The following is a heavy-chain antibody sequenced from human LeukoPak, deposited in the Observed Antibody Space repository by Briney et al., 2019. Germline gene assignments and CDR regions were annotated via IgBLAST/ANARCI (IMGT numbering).Heavy chain of an antibody. CDR1: GFSFDDYA. D-gene: IGHD3-16*01. J-gene: IGHJ5*02. Sequence: GGSLRLSCAASGFSFDDYAMHWVRQAPGKGLEWVSGISWNSGNIGYADSVKGRFTISRDNAKNSLYLQMNSLRPEDTALYYCAKDRRVDYVWGSRTSWGQGTLVTVSS. CDR3: AKDRRVDYVWGSRTS. CDR2: ISWNSGNI. V-gene: IGHV3-9*01.